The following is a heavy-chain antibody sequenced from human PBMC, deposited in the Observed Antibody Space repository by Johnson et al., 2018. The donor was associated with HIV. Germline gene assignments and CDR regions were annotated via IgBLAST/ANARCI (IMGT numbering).Heavy chain of an antibody. CDR3: ARDGPSAAV. D-gene: IGHD6-25*01. CDR2: IGTAGDT. Sequence: MQLVESGGGLVQPWGSLRLSCAASGFTFSSYDMHWVRQATGKGLEWVSAIGTAGDTYYPGSVKGRFTISRDNSKNTLYLQMNSLRAEDTAVYYCARDGPSAAVWGQGTMVTVSS. CDR1: GFTFSSYD. J-gene: IGHJ3*01. V-gene: IGHV3-13*01.